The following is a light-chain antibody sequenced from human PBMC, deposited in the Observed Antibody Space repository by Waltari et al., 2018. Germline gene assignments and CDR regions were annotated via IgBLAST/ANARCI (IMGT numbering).Light chain of an antibody. CDR3: QQYNSYSQK. J-gene: IGKJ1*01. CDR2: KAS. CDR1: QSISSW. Sequence: DIQMTQSPSTLSASVGDRVTITCRASQSISSWLAWYQQKPGKAPKLLIYKASSLESGVPSWFSGSGSGTEFTLTISSLQPDDFATYYCQQYNSYSQKFGQGTKVEIK. V-gene: IGKV1-5*03.